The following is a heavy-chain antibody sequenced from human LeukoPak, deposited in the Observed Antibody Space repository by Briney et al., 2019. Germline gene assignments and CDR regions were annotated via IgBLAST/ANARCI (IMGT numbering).Heavy chain of an antibody. D-gene: IGHD2-8*02. Sequence: PGGSLRLSCAASGFTFDDYAMHWVRQAPGKGLEWVSLISGDGGSTYYADSVKGRFTISRDNSKNSLYLQMNSLRAEDTAVYYCAREESGGYFDYWGQGTLVTVSS. CDR1: GFTFDDYA. CDR2: ISGDGGST. CDR3: AREESGGYFDY. V-gene: IGHV3-43*02. J-gene: IGHJ4*02.